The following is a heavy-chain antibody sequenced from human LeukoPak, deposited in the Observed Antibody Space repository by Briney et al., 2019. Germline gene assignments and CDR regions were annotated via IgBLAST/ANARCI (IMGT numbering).Heavy chain of an antibody. CDR2: VSGSGDRM. Sequence: GGSLRLSCAASGFTSSSYALNWVRQAPGKGLEWVATVSGSGDRMYHADSVKGRFTISRDNSKNTIYLQMNSLRAEDTAVYYCARDRSGYYFDFWGQGTLVTVSS. CDR3: ARDRSGYYFDF. J-gene: IGHJ4*02. V-gene: IGHV3-23*01. CDR1: GFTSSSYA. D-gene: IGHD3-22*01.